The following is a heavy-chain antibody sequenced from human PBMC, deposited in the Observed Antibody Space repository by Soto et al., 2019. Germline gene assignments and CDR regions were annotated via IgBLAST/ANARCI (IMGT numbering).Heavy chain of an antibody. Sequence: LSLTCTVSGGSISSYYWGWIRQPPGKGLEWIGYIYYSGSTNYNPSLKSRVTISVDTSKNQFSLKLSSVTAADTAVYYCARASPGYGAYGYWGQGPLVTVSS. J-gene: IGHJ4*02. CDR2: IYYSGST. CDR3: ARASPGYGAYGY. D-gene: IGHD4-17*01. CDR1: GGSISSYY. V-gene: IGHV4-59*01.